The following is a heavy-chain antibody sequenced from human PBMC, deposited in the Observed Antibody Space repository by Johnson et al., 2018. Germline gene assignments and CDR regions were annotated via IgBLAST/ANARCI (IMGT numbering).Heavy chain of an antibody. V-gene: IGHV5-51*01. CDR3: ARQDSSRLYFQH. J-gene: IGHJ1*01. CDR1: GYSFTSYW. CDR2: IYPGDSDT. D-gene: IGHD6-13*01. Sequence: QLVQSGAEVKKPGESLKISCKGSGYSFTSYWIGWVRQMPWKGLAWVGIIYPGDSDTRYRPSFQGQVTIPADKSIRPAYLQWSSLKASDTARYYCARQDSSRLYFQHWGQGTLVTVSS.